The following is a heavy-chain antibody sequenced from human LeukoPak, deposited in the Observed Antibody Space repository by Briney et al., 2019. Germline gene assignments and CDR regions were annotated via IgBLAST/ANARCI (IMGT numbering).Heavy chain of an antibody. CDR1: GYTFTSYD. J-gene: IGHJ6*02. D-gene: IGHD3-9*01. Sequence: ASVKVSCKASGYTFTSYDINWVRQATGQGLEWMGWMNPNSGNTGYAQKFQGRVTMTRNTSISTAYMELSSLRSEDTAVYYRARGRYYDILTGWTDYYYGMDVWGQGTTVTVSS. V-gene: IGHV1-8*01. CDR3: ARGRYYDILTGWTDYYYGMDV. CDR2: MNPNSGNT.